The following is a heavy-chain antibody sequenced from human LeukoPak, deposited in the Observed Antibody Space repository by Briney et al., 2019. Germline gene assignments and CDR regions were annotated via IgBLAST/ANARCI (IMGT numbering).Heavy chain of an antibody. D-gene: IGHD3-16*01. CDR1: GFTFSSYA. CDR2: ISGSGGST. CDR3: AKDEGLGSSSDY. V-gene: IGHV3-23*01. Sequence: PGGPLRLSCAASGFTFSSYAMSWVRQAPGKGLEWVSAISGSGGSTYYADSVKGRFTISRDNSKNTLYLQMNSLRAEDTAVYYCAKDEGLGSSSDYWGQGTLVTVSS. J-gene: IGHJ4*02.